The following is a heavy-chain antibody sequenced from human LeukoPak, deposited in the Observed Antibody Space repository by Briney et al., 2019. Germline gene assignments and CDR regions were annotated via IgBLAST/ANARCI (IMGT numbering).Heavy chain of an antibody. CDR3: AKLWVMITFGGVIDREAPGSSGDY. V-gene: IGHV3-23*01. J-gene: IGHJ4*02. D-gene: IGHD3-16*02. Sequence: GGSLRLSCAASGFTFSSYAISWVRQAPGKGLEWVSAISGSGGSTYYADSVKGRFTISRDNSKNTLYLQMNSLRAEDMAVYYCAKLWVMITFGGVIDREAPGSSGDYWGQGTLVTVSS. CDR1: GFTFSSYA. CDR2: ISGSGGST.